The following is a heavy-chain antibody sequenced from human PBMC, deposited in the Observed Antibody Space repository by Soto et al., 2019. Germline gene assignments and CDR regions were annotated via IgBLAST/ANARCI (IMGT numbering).Heavy chain of an antibody. J-gene: IGHJ6*02. V-gene: IGHV1-69*08. CDR2: IIPIFGIA. CDR1: GGTFSRYS. Sequence: QVQLVQSGAEVKKPGSSVKVSCKASGGTFSRYSITWVRQAPGHGLEWIGRIIPIFGIASYAQTFQGRVTITADESTSKAYMERSSLRSDDTAVYYCAREDRDRETGLVPAAIDGMDVWGQGTTVTVSS. CDR3: AREDRDRETGLVPAAIDGMDV. D-gene: IGHD2-2*01.